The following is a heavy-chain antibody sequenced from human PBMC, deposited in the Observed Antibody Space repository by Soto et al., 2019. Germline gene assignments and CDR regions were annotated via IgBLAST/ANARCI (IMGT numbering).Heavy chain of an antibody. CDR2: ISYEGRNK. CDR3: AKDTPNYGSGSYDFPSYYYYYGMDV. Sequence: QVQLVESGGGVVQPGRSLRLSCAASGFTFSSYGMHWVRQAPGKGLEWVAVISYEGRNKYYADSVKGRFTISRDNSKNTLYLQMNSLRAEDTAVYYCAKDTPNYGSGSYDFPSYYYYYGMDVWGQGTTVTVSS. J-gene: IGHJ6*02. V-gene: IGHV3-30*18. CDR1: GFTFSSYG. D-gene: IGHD3-10*01.